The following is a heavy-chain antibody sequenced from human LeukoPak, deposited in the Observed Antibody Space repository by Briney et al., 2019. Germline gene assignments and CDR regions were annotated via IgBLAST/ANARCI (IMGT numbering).Heavy chain of an antibody. J-gene: IGHJ6*02. D-gene: IGHD5-12*01. Sequence: SETLSLTCAVYGGSFSGYYWSWIRQPPGKGLEWIGEINHSGSTNYNPSLKSRVTISVDTSKNQFSLKLSSVTAADTAVYYCATCYDPYYYYGMDVWGQGTTVTVSS. CDR3: ATCYDPYYYYGMDV. V-gene: IGHV4-34*01. CDR1: GGSFSGYY. CDR2: INHSGST.